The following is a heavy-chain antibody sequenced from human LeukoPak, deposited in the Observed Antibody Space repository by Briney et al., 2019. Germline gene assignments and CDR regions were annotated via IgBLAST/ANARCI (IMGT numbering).Heavy chain of an antibody. CDR1: GGSISSSSYY. V-gene: IGHV4-39*01. Sequence: TETLSLTCTVSGGSISSSSYYWGWIRQPPGKGLEWIGSIYYSGSPYYNPSLKSRVTISVDTSKNQFSLKLSSVTAADTAVYYCARHAGGATGPYDWFDPWGQGTLVTVSS. J-gene: IGHJ5*02. CDR3: ARHAGGATGPYDWFDP. D-gene: IGHD1-26*01. CDR2: IYYSGSP.